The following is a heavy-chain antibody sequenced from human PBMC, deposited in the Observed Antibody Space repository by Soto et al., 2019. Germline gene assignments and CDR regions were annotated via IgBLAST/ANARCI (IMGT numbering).Heavy chain of an antibody. CDR3: ARDRIQLRLGKYSFNGMDV. CDR2: IVPRFGSP. V-gene: IGHV1-69*06. D-gene: IGHD5-18*01. Sequence: QVQLVQSGDEMRKPGSSLRVSCKASGGTFSDYAFSWVRQVPGQGLEWMGGIVPRFGSPNYAQKFGGRVTITADTSTSTVYMEMSSLRFDDTAVYFCARDRIQLRLGKYSFNGMDVWGQGTTITVSS. J-gene: IGHJ6*02. CDR1: GGTFSDYA.